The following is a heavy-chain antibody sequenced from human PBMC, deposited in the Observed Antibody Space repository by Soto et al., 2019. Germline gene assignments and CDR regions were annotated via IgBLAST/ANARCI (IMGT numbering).Heavy chain of an antibody. D-gene: IGHD1-7*01. Sequence: SQTLSLTCAISGDSVSSNSAAWNWIRQSPSRGLEWLGRTYHRSKWYNDYAVSVKSRITINPDTSKNQFSLQLNSVTPEDTAVYYCASDYNWNFVRWFDPWGQGTLVTVSS. CDR3: ASDYNWNFVRWFDP. CDR2: TYHRSKWYN. J-gene: IGHJ5*02. V-gene: IGHV6-1*01. CDR1: GDSVSSNSAA.